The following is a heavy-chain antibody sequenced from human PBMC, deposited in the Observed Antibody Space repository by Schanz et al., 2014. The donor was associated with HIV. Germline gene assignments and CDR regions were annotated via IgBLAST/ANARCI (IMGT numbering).Heavy chain of an antibody. V-gene: IGHV3-NL1*01. CDR1: GFTFDSYG. Sequence: QVHLVESGGGVVRPGRSLRLSCAASGFTFDSYGMHWVRQAPGRGLEWVSTVIGSGVRTIYADSVKGRFTISRDNSKNTLYLQMNSLRPEDTAVYYCAKDKSRHTYSSSSIFDPWGQGTLVTVSS. CDR3: AKDKSRHTYSSSSIFDP. CDR2: VIGSGVRT. J-gene: IGHJ5*02. D-gene: IGHD6-13*01.